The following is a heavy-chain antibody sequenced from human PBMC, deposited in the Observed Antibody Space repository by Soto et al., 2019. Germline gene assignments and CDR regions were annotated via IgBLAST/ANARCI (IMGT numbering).Heavy chain of an antibody. CDR2: INHSGST. Sequence: SDTLSLTCAVYGGSFSGYYWSWIRQPPGKGLEWIGEINHSGSTNYNPSLKSRVTISVDTSKNQFSLKLSSVTAADTPVYYFARAQRQPKNNLFDSWGQGSRLTVTS. V-gene: IGHV4-34*01. J-gene: IGHJ5*01. D-gene: IGHD1-1*01. CDR1: GGSFSGYY. CDR3: ARAQRQPKNNLFDS.